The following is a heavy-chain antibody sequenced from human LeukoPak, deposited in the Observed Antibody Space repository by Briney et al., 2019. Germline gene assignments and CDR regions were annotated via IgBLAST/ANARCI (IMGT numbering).Heavy chain of an antibody. CDR1: GFTFSSYA. CDR2: ISYDGSNK. V-gene: IGHV3-30-3*01. Sequence: GGSLRLSCAASGFTFSSYAMHWVRQAPGKGLEWVAVISYDGSNKYYADSVKGRFTISRDNSKNTLYLQMNSLRAEDTAVYYCATYSSLNRREFQYWGQGTPLTVSS. D-gene: IGHD3-22*01. CDR3: ATYSSLNRREFQY. J-gene: IGHJ1*01.